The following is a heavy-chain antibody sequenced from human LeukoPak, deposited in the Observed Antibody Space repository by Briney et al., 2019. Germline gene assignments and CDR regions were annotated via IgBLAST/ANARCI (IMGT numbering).Heavy chain of an antibody. CDR2: ISWDGGST. V-gene: IGHV3-43*01. J-gene: IGHJ4*02. Sequence: GGSLRLSCAASGFTFDDYTMHWVRQAPGKGLEWVSLISWDGGSTYYADSVKGRFTISRDNSKNSLYLQMNSLRAEDTAVYYCARSPIAAAGTAFDYWGQGTLVTVSS. CDR1: GFTFDDYT. D-gene: IGHD6-13*01. CDR3: ARSPIAAAGTAFDY.